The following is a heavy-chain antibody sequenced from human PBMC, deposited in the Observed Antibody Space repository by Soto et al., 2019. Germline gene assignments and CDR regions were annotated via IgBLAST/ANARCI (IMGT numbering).Heavy chain of an antibody. V-gene: IGHV3-9*01. CDR2: ISWNGDNI. CDR3: ATDRQGGGIFGALGDY. Sequence: EVQLMESGGGLVQPGRSLRLSCAASGFTFDEYAMHWVRQVPGKGLEWVSSISWNGDNIGYADSVKGRFSISRDNARDYLYLQMNSLRAEDTAFYFCATDRQGGGIFGALGDYWGQGTLVTVSS. CDR1: GFTFDEYA. J-gene: IGHJ4*02. D-gene: IGHD3-16*01.